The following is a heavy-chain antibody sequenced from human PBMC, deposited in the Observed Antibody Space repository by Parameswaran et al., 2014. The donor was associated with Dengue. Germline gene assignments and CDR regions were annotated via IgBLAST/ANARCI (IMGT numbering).Heavy chain of an antibody. Sequence: WVRQAPGQGLEWMGGIIPIFGTANYAQKFQGRVTITADESTSTAYMELSSLRSEDTAVYYCARDWEDIVVVPAAIPYSWFDPWGQGTLVTVSS. CDR3: ARDWEDIVVVPAAIPYSWFDP. J-gene: IGHJ5*02. CDR2: IIPIFGTA. V-gene: IGHV1-69*01. D-gene: IGHD2-2*02.